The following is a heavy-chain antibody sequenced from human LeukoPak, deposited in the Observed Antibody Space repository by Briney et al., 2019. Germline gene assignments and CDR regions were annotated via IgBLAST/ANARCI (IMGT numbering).Heavy chain of an antibody. V-gene: IGHV4-39*01. CDR2: IYYSGST. CDR1: GDSISSSSYY. J-gene: IGHJ4*02. CDR3: ARTVTNGGSYFDY. D-gene: IGHD4-11*01. Sequence: PSETLSLTCTVSGDSISSSSYYWGWIRQPPGKGLEWIGSIYYSGSTYYNPSLKSRVTISVDTSKNQFSLKLSSVTAADTAVYYCARTVTNGGSYFDYWGQGTLVTVSS.